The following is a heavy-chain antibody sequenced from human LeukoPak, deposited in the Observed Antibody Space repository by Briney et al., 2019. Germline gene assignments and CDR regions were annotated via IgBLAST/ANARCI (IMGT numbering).Heavy chain of an antibody. CDR1: GLTFSTRV. J-gene: IGHJ3*02. CDR3: ATEGDSSGHAGAFDI. Sequence: GGSLRLSCTASGLTFSTRVMHWVRQAPGEGLEWVALVSHIESHNKQDAESMKGRFTISRDNSKRTLYLQMDSLSAADTVLYFCATEGDSSGHAGAFDIWGQGTMVTVSS. CDR2: VSHIESHNK. V-gene: IGHV3-30-3*01. D-gene: IGHD3-22*01.